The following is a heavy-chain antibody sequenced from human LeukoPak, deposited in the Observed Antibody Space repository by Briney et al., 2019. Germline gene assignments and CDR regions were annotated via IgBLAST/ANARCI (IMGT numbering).Heavy chain of an antibody. Sequence: RGSLRLSCAASGFTFSSYEMNWVRQAPGKGLEWLSYISSSGSTIYYADSVKGRFTISRDNAKNSLYLQMNTLRAEDTAVYYCARVDSSGYYFPIDYWVREPWSPSPQ. V-gene: IGHV3-48*03. CDR2: ISSSGSTI. J-gene: IGHJ4*02. CDR1: GFTFSSYE. CDR3: ARVDSSGYYFPIDY. D-gene: IGHD3-22*01.